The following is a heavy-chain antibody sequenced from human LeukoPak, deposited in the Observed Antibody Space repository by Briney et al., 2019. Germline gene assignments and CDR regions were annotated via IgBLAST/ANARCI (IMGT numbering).Heavy chain of an antibody. Sequence: TGGSLRLSCAASGFTFSSYAMSWVRQAPGKGLEWVSAISGSGGSTYYADSVKGRFTISRDNSKNTLYLQMNSLRAEDTAVYYCARCGGYYPDYFDYWGQGTLVTVSS. CDR3: ARCGGYYPDYFDY. CDR2: ISGSGGST. CDR1: GFTFSSYA. D-gene: IGHD1-26*01. J-gene: IGHJ4*02. V-gene: IGHV3-23*01.